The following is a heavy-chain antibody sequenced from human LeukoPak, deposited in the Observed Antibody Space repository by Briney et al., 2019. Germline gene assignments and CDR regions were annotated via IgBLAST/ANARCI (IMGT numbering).Heavy chain of an antibody. D-gene: IGHD1-26*01. Sequence: GASVKVSCKASGYTFTGYHMHWVRQAPGQGLEWMGGIIPIFGTANYAQKFQGRVMITADESTSTAYMELSSLRSEDTAVYYCARSSGSYSRWGQGTLVTVSS. CDR2: IIPIFGTA. CDR3: ARSSGSYSR. J-gene: IGHJ4*02. V-gene: IGHV1-69*13. CDR1: GYTFTGYH.